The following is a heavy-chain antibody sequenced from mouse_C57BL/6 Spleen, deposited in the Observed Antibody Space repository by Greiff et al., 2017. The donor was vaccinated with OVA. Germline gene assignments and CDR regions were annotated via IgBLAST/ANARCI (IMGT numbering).Heavy chain of an antibody. D-gene: IGHD4-1*01. Sequence: VQLQQSGAELVRPGASVTLSCKASGYTFTDYEMHWVKQTPVHGLEWIGAIDPETGGTAYNQKFKGKAILTADKSSSTAYMELRSLTSEDSAVYYCTRQSGTPFAYWGQGTLVTVSA. CDR2: IDPETGGT. V-gene: IGHV1-15*01. CDR1: GYTFTDYE. CDR3: TRQSGTPFAY. J-gene: IGHJ3*01.